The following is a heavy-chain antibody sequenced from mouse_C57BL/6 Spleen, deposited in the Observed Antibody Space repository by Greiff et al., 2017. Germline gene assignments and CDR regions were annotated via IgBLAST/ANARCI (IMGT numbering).Heavy chain of an antibody. CDR3: ARRTTVVPYYFDY. CDR1: GYTFTSYW. J-gene: IGHJ2*01. V-gene: IGHV1-55*01. CDR2: IYPGSGST. D-gene: IGHD1-1*01. Sequence: QVQLQQPGAELVKPGASVKMSCKASGYTFTSYWITWVKQRPGQGLEWIGDIYPGSGSTNYNEKFRSKATLAVDTSSSTAYMQLSSLTSEDSAVYYCARRTTVVPYYFDYWGQGTTLTVSS.